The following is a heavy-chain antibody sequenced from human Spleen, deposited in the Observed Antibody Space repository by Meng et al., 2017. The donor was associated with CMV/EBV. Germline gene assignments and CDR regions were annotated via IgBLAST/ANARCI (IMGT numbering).Heavy chain of an antibody. CDR2: IYHTGIT. CDR1: GGFITSGGFY. Sequence: CSVSGGFITSGGFYWNWIRQLPGKGLEWIGYIYHTGITYYNPSLENRLTLSVDTSKNQISLNLSSVTAADTAVYYCAGDRGWYWYFDLWGRGTLVTVSS. J-gene: IGHJ2*01. CDR3: AGDRGWYWYFDL. V-gene: IGHV4-31*03.